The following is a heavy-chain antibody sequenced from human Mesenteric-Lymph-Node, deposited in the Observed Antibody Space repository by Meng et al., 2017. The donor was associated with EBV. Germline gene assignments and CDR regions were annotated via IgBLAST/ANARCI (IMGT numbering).Heavy chain of an antibody. CDR2: VSYSGTT. J-gene: IGHJ4*02. CDR3: AGRGFSTLFDY. D-gene: IGHD3-22*01. CDR1: GACGSRSGFC. Sequence: QLQCEGPVLVNPSDPVHLRCIVWGACGSRSGFCWGWIRQPPGKGREWIGRVSYSGTTCYNLSLRSRVTISADTSKNQFSLRLPSLTAADTAIYYCAGRGFSTLFDYWGQGTLVTVSS. V-gene: IGHV4-39*07.